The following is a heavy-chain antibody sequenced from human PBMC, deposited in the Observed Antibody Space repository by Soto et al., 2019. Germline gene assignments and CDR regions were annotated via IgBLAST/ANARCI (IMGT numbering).Heavy chain of an antibody. CDR2: IYTSGST. D-gene: IGHD3-3*01. CDR3: ARDLAPVLGFGVVTHPWFDP. CDR1: GGSISSYY. V-gene: IGHV4-4*07. Sequence: PSETLSLTCTVSGGSISSYYWSRIRQPAGKGLEWIGRIYTSGSTNYNPSLKSRVTMSVDTSKNQFSLKLSSVTAADTAVYYCARDLAPVLGFGVVTHPWFDPWGQGTLVTVSS. J-gene: IGHJ5*02.